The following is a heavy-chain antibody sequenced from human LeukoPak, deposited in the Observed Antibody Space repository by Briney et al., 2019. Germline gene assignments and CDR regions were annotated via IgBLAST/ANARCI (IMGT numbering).Heavy chain of an antibody. J-gene: IGHJ4*02. CDR2: ISTTSDTT. CDR3: TREFQG. V-gene: IGHV3-21*01. Sequence: GGSLRLSCAASGFTFSGSGMSWVRQAPGKGLEWLSSISTTSDTTYYADSVKGRFTISRDNAKNSLYLQMNSLRAEDTAVYYCTREFQGWGQGTLVTVSS. CDR1: GFTFSGSG.